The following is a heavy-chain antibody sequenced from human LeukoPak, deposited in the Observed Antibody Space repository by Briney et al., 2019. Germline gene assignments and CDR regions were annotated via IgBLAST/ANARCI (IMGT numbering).Heavy chain of an antibody. CDR1: GGTFSSYA. CDR2: IIPIFGTA. J-gene: IGHJ4*02. CDR3: ARESGYSYGSLDY. D-gene: IGHD5-18*01. V-gene: IGHV1-69*01. Sequence: SVKGSCKASGGTFSSYAISWVRQAPGQGLEWMGGIIPIFGTANYAQKFQGRVTITADESTSTAYMELSSLRSEDTAVYYCARESGYSYGSLDYWGQGTLVTVSS.